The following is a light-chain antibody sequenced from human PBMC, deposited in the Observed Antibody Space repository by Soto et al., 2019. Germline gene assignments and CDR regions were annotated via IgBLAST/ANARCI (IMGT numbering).Light chain of an antibody. Sequence: QSVLTQPPSVSAAPGQKVTISCSGSSSNIGNNYVSWYQQLPGTAPQLLIHENNKRPSGIPDRFSGSKSGTSATLGITGLLTGDEADYYCGTWDSSLSAGVFGGGTQLTVL. CDR2: ENN. V-gene: IGLV1-51*02. J-gene: IGLJ7*01. CDR1: SSNIGNNY. CDR3: GTWDSSLSAGV.